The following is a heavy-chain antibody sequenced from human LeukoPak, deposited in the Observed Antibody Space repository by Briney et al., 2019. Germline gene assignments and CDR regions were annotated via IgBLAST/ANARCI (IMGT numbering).Heavy chain of an antibody. J-gene: IGHJ4*02. CDR2: IKQDGSQK. CDR1: GFSFSSYW. Sequence: GGSLRLSCAASGFSFSSYWMTWVRQAPGKGLEWVANIKQDGSQKYYVGSVKGRFTISRDNAKNSLYLQMNSLRAEDTAVYYCARTGGSGIGTFDYWGQGTLVTVSS. CDR3: ARTGGSGIGTFDY. V-gene: IGHV3-7*01. D-gene: IGHD3-10*01.